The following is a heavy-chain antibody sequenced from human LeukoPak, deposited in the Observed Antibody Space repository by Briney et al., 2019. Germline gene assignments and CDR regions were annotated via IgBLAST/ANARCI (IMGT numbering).Heavy chain of an antibody. V-gene: IGHV4-59*12. Sequence: SETLSLTCTVSGGSISSYYWSWIRQPPGKGLEWIGYIHQSGDTYSNPSFKGRVTVSADRSNNQFSLRVNSVTAADTAVYYCARMLAARPDDDRWGQGTLVTVSS. CDR2: IHQSGDT. CDR1: GGSISSYY. D-gene: IGHD6-6*01. J-gene: IGHJ5*02. CDR3: ARMLAARPDDDR.